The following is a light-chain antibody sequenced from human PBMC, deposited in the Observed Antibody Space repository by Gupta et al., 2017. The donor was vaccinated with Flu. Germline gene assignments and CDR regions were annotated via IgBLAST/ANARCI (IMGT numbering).Light chain of an antibody. Sequence: DIQMTQTPSILSASVGDKVTITCRASPSINTWLAWYQQKSGKAPTVLIYKASTLKSGVPSRFSGSGSGTEFTLTISGLQPDDFETYYCQQYHSYPITFGQGTKVEI. CDR2: KAS. V-gene: IGKV1-5*03. J-gene: IGKJ2*01. CDR3: QQYHSYPIT. CDR1: PSINTW.